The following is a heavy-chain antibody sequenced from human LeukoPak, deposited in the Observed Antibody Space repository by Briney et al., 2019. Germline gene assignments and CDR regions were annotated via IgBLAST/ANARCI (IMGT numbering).Heavy chain of an antibody. D-gene: IGHD3-10*01. CDR1: GYSFTSYW. CDR3: ARHTDYYGSGSPIDY. CDR2: IYPGNSDT. V-gene: IGHV5-51*01. J-gene: IGHJ4*02. Sequence: GESLKISCKGSGYSFTSYWIDWVRQMPGKGLEWMGIIYPGNSDTRYSPSFQGQVTISADKSISTAYLQWSSLKASDTAMYYCARHTDYYGSGSPIDYWGQGTLVTVSS.